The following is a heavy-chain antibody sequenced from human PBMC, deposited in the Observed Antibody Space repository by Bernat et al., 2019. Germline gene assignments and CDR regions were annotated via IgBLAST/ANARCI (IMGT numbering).Heavy chain of an antibody. D-gene: IGHD1-26*01. CDR1: GFTFSTYW. CDR2: IKEDGSEK. J-gene: IGHJ6*02. Sequence: EVELLESGGDLVQPGGSLRLSCAASGFTFSTYWMSWVRQAPGKGLEWVANIKEDGSEKYHVDSVKGRFTISRDNAKNSLYLQMNSLRAEDTAVYYCVRVRVVGYYGMDVWGQGTTVTVSS. CDR3: VRVRVVGYYGMDV. V-gene: IGHV3-7*03.